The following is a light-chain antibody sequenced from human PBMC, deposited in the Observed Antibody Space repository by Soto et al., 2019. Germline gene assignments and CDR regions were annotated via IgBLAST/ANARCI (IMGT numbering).Light chain of an antibody. CDR2: QAS. CDR3: HQRQSWPRT. V-gene: IGKV3-11*01. Sequence: EIVLTQSPATLSSFPGDRVTLSCRASQYINTRLARYQPRPGQAPRLLIYQASIRAAGIPARFSARGTGTDFTLTISVVQPEDFAVYYCHQRQSWPRTFGQGTKVDIK. CDR1: QYINTR. J-gene: IGKJ1*01.